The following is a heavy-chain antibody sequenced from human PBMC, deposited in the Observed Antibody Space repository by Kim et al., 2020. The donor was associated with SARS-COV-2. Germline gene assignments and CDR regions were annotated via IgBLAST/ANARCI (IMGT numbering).Heavy chain of an antibody. D-gene: IGHD6-19*01. CDR1: GGSISSSNW. Sequence: SETLSLTCAVSGGSISSSNWWSWVRQPPGKGLEWIGEIYHSGSTNYNPSLKSRVTISVDKSKNQFSLKLSSVTAADTAVYYCARDSKWLVLNYYYYYGMDVWGQGTTVTVSS. CDR2: IYHSGST. J-gene: IGHJ6*02. V-gene: IGHV4-4*02. CDR3: ARDSKWLVLNYYYYYGMDV.